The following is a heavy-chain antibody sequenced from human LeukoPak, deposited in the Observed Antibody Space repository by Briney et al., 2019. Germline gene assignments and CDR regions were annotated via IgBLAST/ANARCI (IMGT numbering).Heavy chain of an antibody. Sequence: ASVKVSCKASGYTFTGYYMHWVRQAPGQGLEWMGWINPNSGGTNYAQKFQGRVTMTRDTSISTAYMELSRLRSDDTAVYYCARARRQLWEPKSFDYWGQGTLVTVSS. CDR1: GYTFTGYY. CDR3: ARARRQLWEPKSFDY. V-gene: IGHV1-2*02. CDR2: INPNSGGT. J-gene: IGHJ4*02. D-gene: IGHD1-26*01.